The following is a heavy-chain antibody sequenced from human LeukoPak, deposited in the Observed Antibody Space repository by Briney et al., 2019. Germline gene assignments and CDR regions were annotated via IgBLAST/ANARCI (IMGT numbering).Heavy chain of an antibody. Sequence: ASVKVSCKASGYTFTGYYIHWVRQAPGQGLEWMGWINPNSGGTNYAQRFQGRVTITRDTSISTAYMELSRLRSDDTAVYYCARELGTTSIHWFDPWGRGTLVTVSS. CDR2: INPNSGGT. V-gene: IGHV1-2*02. D-gene: IGHD2-2*01. J-gene: IGHJ5*02. CDR1: GYTFTGYY. CDR3: ARELGTTSIHWFDP.